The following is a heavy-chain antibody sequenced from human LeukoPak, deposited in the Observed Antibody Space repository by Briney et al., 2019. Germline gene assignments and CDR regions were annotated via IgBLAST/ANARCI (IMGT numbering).Heavy chain of an antibody. V-gene: IGHV1-2*02. Sequence: RASVKVSCKASGYTFTSYDINWVRQATGQGLEWMGWINPNSGGTNYAQKFQGRVTMTRDTSISTAYMELSRLRSDDTAVYYCARDSRVDYGDYVVDYWGQGTLVTVSS. CDR2: INPNSGGT. J-gene: IGHJ4*02. CDR1: GYTFTSYD. D-gene: IGHD4-17*01. CDR3: ARDSRVDYGDYVVDY.